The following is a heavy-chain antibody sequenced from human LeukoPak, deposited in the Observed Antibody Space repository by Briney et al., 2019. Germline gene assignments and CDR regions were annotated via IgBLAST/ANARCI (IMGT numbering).Heavy chain of an antibody. Sequence: PGGSLRLSCAASGFTFSSYGMHWVRQAPGKGLERVAVISYDGSNKYYADSVKGRFTISRDNSKNTLYLQMNSLRAEDTAVYYCAKVELQYFDWSPPDYWGQGTLVTVSS. J-gene: IGHJ4*02. CDR2: ISYDGSNK. CDR3: AKVELQYFDWSPPDY. CDR1: GFTFSSYG. D-gene: IGHD3-9*01. V-gene: IGHV3-30*18.